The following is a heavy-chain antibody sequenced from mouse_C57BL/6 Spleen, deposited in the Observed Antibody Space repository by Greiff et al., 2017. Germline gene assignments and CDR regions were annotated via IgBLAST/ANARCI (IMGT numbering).Heavy chain of an antibody. CDR3: ARDQEGAMGY. CDR2: ISDGGSYT. CDR1: GFTFSSYA. V-gene: IGHV5-4*01. Sequence: EVQLVESGGGLVKPGGSLKLSCAASGFTFSSYAMSWVRQTPEKRLEWVATISDGGSYTFYPDNVKGRFTISRDNAKNNLYLQMSHLKSEDTAMYYCARDQEGAMGYWGQGTSVTVSS. J-gene: IGHJ4*01.